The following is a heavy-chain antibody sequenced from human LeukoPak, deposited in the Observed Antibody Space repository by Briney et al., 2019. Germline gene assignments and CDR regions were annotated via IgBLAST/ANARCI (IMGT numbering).Heavy chain of an antibody. J-gene: IGHJ4*02. D-gene: IGHD3-16*01. CDR3: ARDGALDY. V-gene: IGHV1-2*02. CDR1: GYTFTDYY. Sequence: ASVKVSCKASGYTFTDYYMHWVRQAPGQGLEWMGWINPNSGGTKYAQKFQGRVTMTRDTSISTAYMELSRLSSDDTALYYCARDGALDYWGQGTLVTVSS. CDR2: INPNSGGT.